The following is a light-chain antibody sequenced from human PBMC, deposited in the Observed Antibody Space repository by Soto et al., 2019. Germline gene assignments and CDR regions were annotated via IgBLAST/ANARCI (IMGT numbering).Light chain of an antibody. J-gene: IGLJ1*01. V-gene: IGLV2-8*01. CDR3: SSYAGTHVV. CDR2: DVT. Sequence: QSLLTQPPSAPGSPGQSVAISCPGTSSDVGGYNYVSWYQQYPGKAPKLMIYDVTKRPSGVPDRFSGSKSGNTASLTVSGLQAEDEADYYCSSYAGTHVVFGTGTKVTVL. CDR1: SSDVGGYNY.